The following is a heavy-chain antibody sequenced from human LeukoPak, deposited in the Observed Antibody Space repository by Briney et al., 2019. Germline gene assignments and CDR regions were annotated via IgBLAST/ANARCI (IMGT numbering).Heavy chain of an antibody. V-gene: IGHV1-2*02. CDR3: ARDLGDSGYDSGDY. CDR1: GYTFTGYY. J-gene: IGHJ4*02. CDR2: XNPNSGGT. D-gene: IGHD5-12*01. Sequence: ASVKVSCKASGYTFTGYYIXXXXXAXGXXXXXXXXXNPNSGGTNYAQQXXGXVXXXRDXSISTAYMELSRLRSDDTAVYYCARDLGDSGYDSGDYWGQGTLVTVSS.